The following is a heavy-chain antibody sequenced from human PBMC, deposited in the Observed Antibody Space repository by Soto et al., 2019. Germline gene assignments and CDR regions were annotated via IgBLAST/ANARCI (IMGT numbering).Heavy chain of an antibody. CDR2: IHYSGST. Sequence: QVQLQESGPGLVKPSETLSLTCTVSGGSISSYYWSWIRQPPGKGLDYIGYIHYSGSTNYNPSLKRRVTISLDTSKNPFSLKLSSVTAADTAVYYCARHGLGLDYWGQGTLVTVSS. J-gene: IGHJ4*02. D-gene: IGHD1-26*01. CDR1: GGSISSYY. CDR3: ARHGLGLDY. V-gene: IGHV4-59*08.